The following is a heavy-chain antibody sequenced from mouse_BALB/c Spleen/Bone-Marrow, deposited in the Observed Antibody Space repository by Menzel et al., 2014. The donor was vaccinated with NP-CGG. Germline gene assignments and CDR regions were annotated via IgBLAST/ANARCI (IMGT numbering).Heavy chain of an antibody. V-gene: IGHV1S126*01. J-gene: IGHJ3*01. CDR1: GYSFTNYW. CDR3: ARRGDSSGPSWFAY. D-gene: IGHD3-2*01. Sequence: VQLQLSGPQLVRPGASVKISCKASGYSFTNYWMHWVKQRPGQGLEWTGMIDPYDSETRLNQKFKDKATLTVDKSSSTAYMRRSSPTSEDSAVYYCARRGDSSGPSWFAYWGRGTLVTVSA. CDR2: IDPYDSET.